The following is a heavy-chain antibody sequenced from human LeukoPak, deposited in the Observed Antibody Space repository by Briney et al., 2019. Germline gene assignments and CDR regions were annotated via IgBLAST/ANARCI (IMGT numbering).Heavy chain of an antibody. CDR3: ARGFGSGTSPIDL. J-gene: IGHJ5*02. Sequence: KPSDTLSLTCTVSGRSIRSVYWNWIRQSAGKGLEWIGRIYATDLTNYNPSLKSRVTLSVDMSKNELSLTLKSVTAADTAVYYCARGFGSGTSPIDLWGQGALVTVSS. D-gene: IGHD3-10*01. CDR2: IYATDLT. CDR1: GRSIRSVY. V-gene: IGHV4-4*07.